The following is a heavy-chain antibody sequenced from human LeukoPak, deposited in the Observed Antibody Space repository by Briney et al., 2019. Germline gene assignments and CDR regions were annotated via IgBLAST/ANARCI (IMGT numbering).Heavy chain of an antibody. D-gene: IGHD1-14*01. CDR3: TSAIAEDFYYYYMDV. J-gene: IGHJ6*03. CDR1: GGSISSSY. CDR2: IYYSGST. V-gene: IGHV4-59*01. Sequence: SETLSLTCTVSGGSISSSYWTWIRQPPGKGLEWIGYIYYSGSTNYNPSLKSRVTISVDTSKNQFSLNLSSVTAADTAVYYCTSAIAEDFYYYYMDVWGKGTTVTVSS.